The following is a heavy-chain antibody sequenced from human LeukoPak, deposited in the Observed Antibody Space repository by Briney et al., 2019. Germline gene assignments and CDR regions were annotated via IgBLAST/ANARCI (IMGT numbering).Heavy chain of an antibody. D-gene: IGHD2-15*01. CDR2: ISYSGSP. V-gene: IGHV4-31*03. Sequence: SHTLSLTCTVSGASIISGGYFWTWIRQHPGNGLEWIGYISYSGSPYYSPSLESRFTISADTSQHQFSLKLNSVTAADTAIYYCARLFCSGASCSRGGGCDYWGQGTLVNVSS. CDR1: GASIISGGYF. CDR3: ARLFCSGASCSRGGGCDY. J-gene: IGHJ4*02.